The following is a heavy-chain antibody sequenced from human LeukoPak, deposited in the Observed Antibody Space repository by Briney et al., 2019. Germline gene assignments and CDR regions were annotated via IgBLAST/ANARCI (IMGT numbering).Heavy chain of an antibody. V-gene: IGHV3-53*01. CDR2: IYSGGSI. J-gene: IGHJ3*02. CDR3: ARALNGFDI. CDR1: GLIVSSNY. Sequence: GGSLRLSCAASGLIVSSNYMTWVRQAPGKGLEWVSVIYSGGSIYCADSVKGRFTISRDNSRNTLYLQMNSLRAEDTAVYYCARALNGFDIWGPGTLVTVSS.